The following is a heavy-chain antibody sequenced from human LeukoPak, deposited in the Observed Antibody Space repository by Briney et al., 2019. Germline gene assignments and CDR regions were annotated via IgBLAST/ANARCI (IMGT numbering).Heavy chain of an antibody. CDR3: ARHEDSSSWSLYYYYGMDV. Sequence: SETLSFTCTVSGGSISSSSYYWGWIRQPPGKGLEWIGSIYYSGSTYYNPSLKSRVTISVDTSKNQFSLKLSSVTAADTAVYYCARHEDSSSWSLYYYYGMDVWGQGTTVTVSS. J-gene: IGHJ6*02. CDR2: IYYSGST. CDR1: GGSISSSSYY. V-gene: IGHV4-39*01. D-gene: IGHD6-13*01.